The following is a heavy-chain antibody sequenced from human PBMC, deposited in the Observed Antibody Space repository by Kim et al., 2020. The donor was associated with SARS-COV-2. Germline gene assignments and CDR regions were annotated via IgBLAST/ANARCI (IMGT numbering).Heavy chain of an antibody. V-gene: IGHV5-10-1*01. D-gene: IGHD6-19*01. CDR1: GYSFTSYW. Sequence: GESLKISCKGSGYSFTSYWISWVRQMPGKGLEWMGRIDPSDSYTNYSPSFQGHVTISAGKSISTAYLQWSSLKASDTAMYYCARPYQAIAVAGNFYSYGMDVWGQGTTVTVSS. CDR3: ARPYQAIAVAGNFYSYGMDV. J-gene: IGHJ6*02. CDR2: IDPSDSYT.